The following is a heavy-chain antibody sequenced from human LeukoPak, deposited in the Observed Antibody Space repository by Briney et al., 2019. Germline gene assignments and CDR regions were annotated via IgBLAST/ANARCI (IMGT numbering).Heavy chain of an antibody. CDR2: INHSGST. CDR3: ASAGYGGSTYYYENWFDP. V-gene: IGHV4-34*01. CDR1: GGSFSGYY. J-gene: IGHJ5*02. D-gene: IGHD3-22*01. Sequence: SETLSLTCAVYGGSFSGYYWSWIRQPPGKGLEWIGEINHSGSTNYNPSLKSRVTISVDTSKNQFSLKLSSVTAADTALYYCASAGYGGSTYYYENWFDPWGQGTLVTVSS.